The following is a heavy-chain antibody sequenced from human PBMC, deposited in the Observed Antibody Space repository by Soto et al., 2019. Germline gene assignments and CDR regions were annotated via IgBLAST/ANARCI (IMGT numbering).Heavy chain of an antibody. J-gene: IGHJ6*02. Sequence: SETLSLTCAVYGGSFSGYYWSWIRQPPGQGLEWIGEINHSGSTNYNPSLKRRVNISVDTPKNQFSLKLGSVTAADTAVYDCARGGGASHYDGMDVWGHGTTVTVSS. CDR2: INHSGST. CDR1: GGSFSGYY. CDR3: ARGGGASHYDGMDV. D-gene: IGHD1-26*01. V-gene: IGHV4-34*01.